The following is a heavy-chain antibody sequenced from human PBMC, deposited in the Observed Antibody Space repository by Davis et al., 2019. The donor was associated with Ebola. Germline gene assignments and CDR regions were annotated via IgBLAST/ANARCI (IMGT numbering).Heavy chain of an antibody. CDR1: GGSISSYY. CDR2: IYYSGST. V-gene: IGHV4-39*07. J-gene: IGHJ4*02. Sequence: PSETLSLTCTVSGGSISSYYWGWIRQPPGKGLEWIGSIYYSGSTYYNPSLKSRVTISVDTSKNQFSLKLSSVTAADTAVYYCARDGFGAVPYWGQGTLVTVSS. D-gene: IGHD3-16*01. CDR3: ARDGFGAVPY.